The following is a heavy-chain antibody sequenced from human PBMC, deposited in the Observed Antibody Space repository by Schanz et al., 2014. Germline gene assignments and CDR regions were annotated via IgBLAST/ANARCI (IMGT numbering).Heavy chain of an antibody. Sequence: QVRLVQSGAELKMPGATVKVSCKASGYTFTSYDINWVRQATGQGLEWMGWINPNSADTGSAQKFQGRVTMTRDTSISTAYMELSSLRSEDTAVYYCARDRGSAVGYQYYGMDVWGQGTTVTVSS. D-gene: IGHD3-22*01. CDR1: GYTFTSYD. CDR3: ARDRGSAVGYQYYGMDV. J-gene: IGHJ6*02. V-gene: IGHV1-8*01. CDR2: INPNSADT.